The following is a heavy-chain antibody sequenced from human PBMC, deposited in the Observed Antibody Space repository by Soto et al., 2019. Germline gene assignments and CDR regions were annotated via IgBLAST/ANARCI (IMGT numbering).Heavy chain of an antibody. J-gene: IGHJ4*02. D-gene: IGHD4-17*01. CDR2: ISGSGGST. V-gene: IGHV3-23*01. CDR1: GFTFSSYA. Sequence: GGSLILSCAASGFTFSSYAMSWVRQAPGKGLEWVSAISGSGGSTYYADSVKGRFTISRDNSKNTLYLQMNSLRAEDTAVYYCAKVRYGDYVRSYFDYWGQGTLVTVSS. CDR3: AKVRYGDYVRSYFDY.